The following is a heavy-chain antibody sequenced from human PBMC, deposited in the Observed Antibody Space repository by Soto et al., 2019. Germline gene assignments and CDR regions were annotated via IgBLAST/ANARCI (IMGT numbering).Heavy chain of an antibody. D-gene: IGHD6-13*01. J-gene: IGHJ6*02. CDR3: AKDPGGYSSSWYVDV. V-gene: IGHV3-23*01. CDR1: GFTFSSYA. Sequence: VGSLRLSCAASGFTFSSYAMSWVRQAPGKGLEWVSAISGSGGSTYYADSVKGRFTISRDNSKNTLYLQMNSLRAEDTAVYYCAKDPGGYSSSWYVDVWGQGTTVTVSS. CDR2: ISGSGGST.